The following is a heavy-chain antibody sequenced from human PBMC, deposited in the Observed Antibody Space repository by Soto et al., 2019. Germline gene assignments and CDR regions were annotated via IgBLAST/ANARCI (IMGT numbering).Heavy chain of an antibody. D-gene: IGHD6-6*01. CDR3: ARELGFIAAASNYYGMDV. CDR1: GGSISSGGYS. CDR2: MYHSGST. J-gene: IGHJ6*02. V-gene: IGHV4-30-2*01. Sequence: TSETLSLTCAVSGGSISSGGYSWSWIRQPPGKGLEWIGYMYHSGSTYYNPSLKSRVTISIDRSKNQFSLKLSSVTAADTALYYCARELGFIAAASNYYGMDVWGQGTTVTVSS.